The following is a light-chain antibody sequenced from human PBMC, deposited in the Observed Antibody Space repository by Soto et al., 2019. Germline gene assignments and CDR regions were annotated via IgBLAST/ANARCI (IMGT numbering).Light chain of an antibody. CDR2: GAS. CDR1: QSIYTK. J-gene: IGKJ1*01. CDR3: QQYNTWLRT. V-gene: IGKV3-15*01. Sequence: EIVMTQPPATLSVSPGERATLSCRASQSIYTKLAWYQQKPGQAPRLLIYGASTRATGIPARFSGSGSGTEFTLTINSLQSEDFAVYYCQQYNTWLRTFGQGTNVEIK.